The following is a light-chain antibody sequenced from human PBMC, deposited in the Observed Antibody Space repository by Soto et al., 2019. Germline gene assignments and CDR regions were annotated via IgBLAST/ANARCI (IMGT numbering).Light chain of an antibody. CDR2: GAS. V-gene: IGKV3-15*01. J-gene: IGKJ3*01. CDR1: HSVSSN. CDR3: QQLDT. Sequence: EIVMTQSPATLSVSPGERATLSCRASHSVSSNLAWYQQKPGQAPRLLIYGASTRATGIPARFSGSGSGTDFTLTISSLQSEDFATYYCQQLDTFGPGTKVDVK.